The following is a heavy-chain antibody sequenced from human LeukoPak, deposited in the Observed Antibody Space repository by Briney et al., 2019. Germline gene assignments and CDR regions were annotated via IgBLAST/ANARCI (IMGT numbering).Heavy chain of an antibody. CDR1: GGSIRSSSYF. CDR3: ATRANSET. V-gene: IGHV4-39*07. J-gene: IGHJ4*02. CDR2: IYYSGST. Sequence: PSETLSLTCNVSGGSIRSSSYFWGWIRQPPGKGLEWIGTIYYSGSTYYNPSLESRVTISVDTSKNQFSLNLKSVMAADTAVYYCATRANSETWGQGALVTVSS.